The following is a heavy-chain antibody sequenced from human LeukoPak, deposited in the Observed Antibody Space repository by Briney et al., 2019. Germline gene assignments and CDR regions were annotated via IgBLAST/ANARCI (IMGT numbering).Heavy chain of an antibody. CDR3: ARSHYGGPFDP. V-gene: IGHV4-59*12. J-gene: IGHJ5*02. CDR2: IYYSGST. CDR1: GSSISSYY. D-gene: IGHD4-23*01. Sequence: SETLSLTCTVSGSSISSYYWSWIRQPPGKGLEWIGYIYYSGSTNYNPSLKSRVTISVDTSKNQFSLKLSSVTAVDTAVYYCARSHYGGPFDPWGQGTLVTVSS.